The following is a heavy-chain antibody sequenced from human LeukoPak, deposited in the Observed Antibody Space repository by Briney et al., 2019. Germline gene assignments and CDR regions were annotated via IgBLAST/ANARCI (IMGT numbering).Heavy chain of an antibody. D-gene: IGHD3-22*01. CDR1: GFTVSSNY. CDR3: ARDTVYDSSGYYYDY. V-gene: IGHV3-53*01. CDR2: IYCGGST. Sequence: GGSLRLSCAASGFTVSSNYMSWVRQPPRKVLEWVAVIYCGGSTYNADTAKGRFTISRDNSKNTLYLQMNSLRAEDTAVYYCARDTVYDSSGYYYDYWGQGTLVTVSS. J-gene: IGHJ4*02.